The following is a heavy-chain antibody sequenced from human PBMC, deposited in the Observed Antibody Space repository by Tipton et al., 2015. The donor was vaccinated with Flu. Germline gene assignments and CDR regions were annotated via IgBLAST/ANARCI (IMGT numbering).Heavy chain of an antibody. Sequence: TLSLTCSVSGDSMGSRYYWGWIRQPPGKGLEWIGCVYHGGTTYYNPSLKSRVAISLDMFQNQFSLKLTSVTAADTAVYYCATTTYYYGSGSHDYWGQGTLVTVSS. CDR3: ATTTYYYGSGSHDY. D-gene: IGHD3-10*01. J-gene: IGHJ4*02. V-gene: IGHV4-38-2*01. CDR2: VYHGGTT. CDR1: GDSMGSRYY.